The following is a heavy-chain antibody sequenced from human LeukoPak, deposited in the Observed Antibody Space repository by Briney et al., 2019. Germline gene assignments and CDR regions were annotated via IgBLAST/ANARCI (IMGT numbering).Heavy chain of an antibody. CDR2: INPNSGGT. CDR1: GYAFTGYY. V-gene: IGHV1-2*02. Sequence: ASVKVSCKASGYAFTGYYMHWVRQAPGQGLEWMGWINPNSGGTNYAQKFQGRVTMTRDTSISTAYMELSRLRSDGTAVYYCASGYSSKAAAYYYYYMDVWGKGTTVTISS. D-gene: IGHD2-15*01. CDR3: ASGYSSKAAAYYYYYMDV. J-gene: IGHJ6*03.